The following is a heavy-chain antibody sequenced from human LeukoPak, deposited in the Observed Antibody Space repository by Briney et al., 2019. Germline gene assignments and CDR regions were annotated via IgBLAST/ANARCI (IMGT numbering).Heavy chain of an antibody. D-gene: IGHD3-10*01. V-gene: IGHV4-59*12. CDR1: GGSISSYY. CDR2: IYYSGST. Sequence: PSETLSLTCTVSGGSISSYYWSWIRQPPGKGLEWIGYIYYSGSTNYNPSLKSRVTISVDTSKNQFSLKLSSVTAADTAVYYCAVTPLRGSPFYYYYYYMDVWGKGTTVTVSS. J-gene: IGHJ6*03. CDR3: AVTPLRGSPFYYYYYYMDV.